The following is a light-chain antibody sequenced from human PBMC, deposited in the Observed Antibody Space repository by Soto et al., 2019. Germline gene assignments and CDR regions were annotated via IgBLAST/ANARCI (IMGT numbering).Light chain of an antibody. CDR1: HIARSNY. V-gene: IGKV3-20*01. J-gene: IGKJ1*01. CDR3: QQYGDSPST. CDR2: SAS. Sequence: TQTARLLSLSTGEKATLSCRVSHIARSNYGACYHQKPGQSLRLVFFSASSRPHDIPPRFSGSGSGTDFTLTISRLEPEDFAVYYCQQYGDSPSTFGQGTKVDVK.